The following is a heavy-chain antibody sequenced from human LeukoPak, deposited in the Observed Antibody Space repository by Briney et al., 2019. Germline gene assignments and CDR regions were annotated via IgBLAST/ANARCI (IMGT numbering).Heavy chain of an antibody. CDR3: ARVRGDTAMVTDY. D-gene: IGHD5-18*01. CDR1: GYTFTSYD. V-gene: IGHV1-8*01. CDR2: MNPNSGNT. J-gene: IGHJ4*02. Sequence: ASVKVSCKASGYTFTSYDINWVRQATGQGLEWMGWMNPNSGNTGYAQKFQGRVTITTDESTSTAYMELSSLRSEDTAVYYCARVRGDTAMVTDYWGQGTLVTVSS.